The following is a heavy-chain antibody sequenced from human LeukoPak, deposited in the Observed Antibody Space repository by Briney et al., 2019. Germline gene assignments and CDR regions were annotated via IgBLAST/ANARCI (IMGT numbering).Heavy chain of an antibody. V-gene: IGHV4-31*03. CDR2: IHYTGST. CDR3: ARDSLSSSGV. Sequence: PSETLSLTCTVSGGSISNGGFYWSWIRQHPGKGLEWVGFIHYTGSTYYSPSLKSRVTISVDTSNNRFSLRLSSVTAADTAVYYCARDSLSSSGVWGQGTTVTVSS. D-gene: IGHD6-19*01. J-gene: IGHJ6*02. CDR1: GGSISNGGFY.